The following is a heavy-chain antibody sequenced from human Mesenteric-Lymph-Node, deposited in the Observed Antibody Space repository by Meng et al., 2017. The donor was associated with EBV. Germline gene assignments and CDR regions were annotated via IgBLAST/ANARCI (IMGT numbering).Heavy chain of an antibody. CDR2: IYYSGST. CDR1: GGSISSSSYY. Sequence: RLQLETSGPGLVKPSETLSLTCTVSGGSISSSSYYWGWIRQPPGKGLEWIGSIYYSGSTYYNPSLKSRVTISVDTSKNQFSLKLTSVTAADTAVYYCARAFCGGDCSHFDYWGQGTLVTVSS. J-gene: IGHJ4*02. V-gene: IGHV4-39*06. CDR3: ARAFCGGDCSHFDY. D-gene: IGHD2-21*01.